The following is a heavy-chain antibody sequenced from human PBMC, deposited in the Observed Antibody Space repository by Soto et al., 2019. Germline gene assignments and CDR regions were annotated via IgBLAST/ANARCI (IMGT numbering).Heavy chain of an antibody. CDR1: GFTFSSCA. J-gene: IGHJ6*02. CDR3: AKGRSYYYYYGVDV. Sequence: GGSLRLSCAASGFTFSSCAMGWVRQAPGKGLEWVSDIIESGGSRYYADSVKGRFTISRDNSKSTLYLQMNSLRAEDTALYYCAKGRSYYYYYGVDVWGQGTTVTVSS. V-gene: IGHV3-23*01. CDR2: IIESGGSR.